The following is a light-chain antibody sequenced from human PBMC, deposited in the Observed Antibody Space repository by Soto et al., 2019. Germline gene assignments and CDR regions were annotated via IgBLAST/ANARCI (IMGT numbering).Light chain of an antibody. CDR2: DAS. V-gene: IGKV3-11*01. CDR3: QQRSNLPPFT. CDR1: QSVSTS. J-gene: IGKJ3*01. Sequence: EIVLTQSPATLSLFPGERATLSCTAGQSVSTSLAWYQQKPGQAPRLLIYDASSRATGIPARFSGSGSGTDFTLTINGLEAEDSAVYYCQQRSNLPPFTFGPGTKVEIK.